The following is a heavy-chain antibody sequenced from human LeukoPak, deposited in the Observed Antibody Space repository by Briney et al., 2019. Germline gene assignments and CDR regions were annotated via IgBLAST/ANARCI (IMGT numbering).Heavy chain of an antibody. D-gene: IGHD3-10*01. V-gene: IGHV3-74*01. CDR3: TKGARSYCYYGMDV. CDR2: VHSDGTTT. J-gene: IGHJ6*02. Sequence: GGSLRLTCAASGSSFSRFWLHWVRQTPGKGLEWVSRVHSDGTTTNYADSVKGRFTISRDNAKNTLYLQMNSLRAEDTAVYYCTKGARSYCYYGMDVWGRGTTVTVSS. CDR1: GSSFSRFW.